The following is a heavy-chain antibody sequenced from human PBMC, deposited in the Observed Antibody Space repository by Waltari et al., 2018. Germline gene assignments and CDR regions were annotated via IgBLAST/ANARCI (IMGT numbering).Heavy chain of an antibody. V-gene: IGHV5-51*02. CDR2: IYPGDTDT. CDR3: AKQEYFYYSSGHYFFFDF. Sequence: RQMPGKGLEWMGIIYPGDTDTRYSPSFQGQVAISVDNSISTAYLQWSRLKASDTAIYYCAKQEYFYYSSGHYFFFDFWGQGTLITVSS. D-gene: IGHD3-22*01. J-gene: IGHJ4*02.